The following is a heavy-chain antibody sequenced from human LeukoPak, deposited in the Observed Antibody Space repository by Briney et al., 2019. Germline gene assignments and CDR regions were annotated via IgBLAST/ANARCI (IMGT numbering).Heavy chain of an antibody. D-gene: IGHD6-13*01. Sequence: PSETLSLTCAVYGGSFSGYYWSWIRQPPGKGLEWIGEINHSGGTNYNPSLKSRVTISVDTSKNQFSLKLSSVTAADTAVYYCARAIAAAGTWYYYYYGMDVWGQGTTVTVSS. CDR2: INHSGGT. V-gene: IGHV4-34*01. CDR3: ARAIAAAGTWYYYYYGMDV. CDR1: GGSFSGYY. J-gene: IGHJ6*02.